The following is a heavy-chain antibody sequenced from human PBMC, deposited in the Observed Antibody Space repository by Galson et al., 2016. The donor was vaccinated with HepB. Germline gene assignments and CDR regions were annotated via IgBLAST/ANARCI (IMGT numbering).Heavy chain of an antibody. CDR2: IYSCGGT. CDR1: GSSISSYY. CDR3: ARGCSGGSCYPFDY. D-gene: IGHD2-15*01. Sequence: SETLSLTCTVSGSSISSYYWSWIRQPPGKGLEWIGYIYSCGGTNYNPSLKSRVTMSVDTSKNQFSLKLSSVTAADTAVYYCARGCSGGSCYPFDYWGQGTLVTVSS. J-gene: IGHJ4*02. V-gene: IGHV4-59*01.